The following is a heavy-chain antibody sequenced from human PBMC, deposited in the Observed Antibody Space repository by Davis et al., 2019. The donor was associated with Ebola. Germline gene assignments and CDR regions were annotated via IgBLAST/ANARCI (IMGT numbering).Heavy chain of an antibody. J-gene: IGHJ4*02. D-gene: IGHD3-22*01. V-gene: IGHV1-2*06. CDR3: ARDGDFESSGYLEGFFDH. CDR1: GYNFKDYY. CDR2: INPNSGGT. Sequence: ASVKVSCKASGYNFKDYYMHWVRQAPGQGLEWMGRINPNSGGTNYAQKFLGRVTMTTDTSITTAYMELGSLTSDDTAVYYCARDGDFESSGYLEGFFDHWGQGTLVTVSS.